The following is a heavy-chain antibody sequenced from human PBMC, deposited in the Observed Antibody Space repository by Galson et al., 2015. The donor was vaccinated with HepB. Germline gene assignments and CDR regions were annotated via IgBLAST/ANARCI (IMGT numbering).Heavy chain of an antibody. CDR2: ISGSGSST. CDR3: AKSIPKRGYNGYDLDAFDI. D-gene: IGHD5-12*01. V-gene: IGHV3-23*01. Sequence: SLRLSCAASGFSFSNYAMNWVRQAPGKGLEWVSTISGSGSSTYYADSVKGRFTISRDNSKKTLYLQMNSLRVEDTAVYYCAKSIPKRGYNGYDLDAFDIWGQGTMVTVSS. J-gene: IGHJ3*02. CDR1: GFSFSNYA.